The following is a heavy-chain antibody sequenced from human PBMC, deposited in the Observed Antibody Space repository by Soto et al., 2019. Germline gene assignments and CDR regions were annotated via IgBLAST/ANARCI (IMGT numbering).Heavy chain of an antibody. V-gene: IGHV1-2*04. CDR2: NNPNSGGT. J-gene: IGHJ6*03. Sequence: ASVKVSRKASGYTFTAYYIHWVRQAPGQGLERIRWNNPNSGGTNYAQKFQGWVAMTRDTSISTAYMELSRLRSDDTAVYYCARGSRAPDIVATIAIRVYYYYYMDVWGKGTTVTVSS. CDR3: ARGSRAPDIVATIAIRVYYYYYMDV. CDR1: GYTFTAYY. D-gene: IGHD5-12*01.